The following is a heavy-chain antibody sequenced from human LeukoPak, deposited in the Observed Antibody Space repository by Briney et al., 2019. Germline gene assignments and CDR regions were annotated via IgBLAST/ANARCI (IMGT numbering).Heavy chain of an antibody. V-gene: IGHV3-7*01. CDR3: ARDPQYYYDSSGYYSPYYYYYIDV. Sequence: VGSLRLSCVASGFTFSKDWMSWVRQATAQGMEWVANIKENVSEKYYVDSVKGGFTISRDNAKNTLYLQMNSLRAEDTAVYYCARDPQYYYDSSGYYSPYYYYYIDVWGKGTTVTISS. CDR1: GFTFSKDW. CDR2: IKENVSEK. J-gene: IGHJ6*03. D-gene: IGHD3-22*01.